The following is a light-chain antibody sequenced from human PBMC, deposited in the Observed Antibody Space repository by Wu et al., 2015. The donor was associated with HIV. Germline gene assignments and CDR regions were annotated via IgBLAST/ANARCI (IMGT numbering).Light chain of an antibody. J-gene: IGKJ2*01. CDR2: DVF. CDR1: QSVSS. CDR3: QQRSNWPPYT. Sequence: EIVLTQSPATLSLSPGERATLSCRASQSVSSLAWYQQEPGQAPRLLIYDVFNRATGIPARFSGSGSGTDFTLTISSLEPEDFAVYYCQQRSNWPPYTFGQGTKLEIK. V-gene: IGKV3-11*01.